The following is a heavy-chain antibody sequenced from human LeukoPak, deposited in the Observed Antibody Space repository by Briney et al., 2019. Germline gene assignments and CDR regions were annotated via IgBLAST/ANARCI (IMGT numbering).Heavy chain of an antibody. V-gene: IGHV1-2*04. D-gene: IGHD1-1*01. CDR1: GYTFTGYY. CDR2: INPNSGGT. Sequence: GASVKVSCKASGYTFTGYYMHWVRQAPGQGLEWMGWINPNSGGTNYAQKFQGWVTMTRDTSISTAYMELSRLRFDDTAVYYCARGPDLNGDWYFDLWGRGTLVTVSS. J-gene: IGHJ2*01. CDR3: ARGPDLNGDWYFDL.